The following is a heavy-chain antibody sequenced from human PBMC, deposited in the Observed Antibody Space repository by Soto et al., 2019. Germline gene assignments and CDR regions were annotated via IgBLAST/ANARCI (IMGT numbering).Heavy chain of an antibody. D-gene: IGHD3-3*01. Sequence: GGSLRLSCAASGFTFSSYGMHWVRQAPGKGLEWVAVISYDGSNKYYADSVKGRFTISRDNSKNTLYLQMNSLRAEDTAVYYCAKELNDVWSGYPSFDYGMDVWGQGTTVTGSS. CDR3: AKELNDVWSGYPSFDYGMDV. V-gene: IGHV3-30*18. J-gene: IGHJ6*02. CDR2: ISYDGSNK. CDR1: GFTFSSYG.